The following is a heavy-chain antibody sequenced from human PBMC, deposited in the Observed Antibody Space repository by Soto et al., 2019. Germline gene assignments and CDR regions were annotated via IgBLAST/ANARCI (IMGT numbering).Heavy chain of an antibody. CDR2: VNQDGTQK. CDR3: EGGVGDAV. CDR1: GFTFRRDW. Sequence: EEQLVESGGGLVQPGGSLRLSCAISGFTFRRDWMNWVRQAPGKGLEWVAHVNQDGTQKYYVDSVKGRFTIFRDNAENSLFLQMDRLRVEDPALYYCEGGVGDAVWGQGPLVTVSS. D-gene: IGHD1-26*01. V-gene: IGHV3-7*04. J-gene: IGHJ4*02.